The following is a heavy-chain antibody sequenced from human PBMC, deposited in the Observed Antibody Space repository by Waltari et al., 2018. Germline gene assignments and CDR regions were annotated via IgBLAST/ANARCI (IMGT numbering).Heavy chain of an antibody. V-gene: IGHV3-48*04. J-gene: IGHJ6*03. Sequence: EVQLVESGGGLVQPGGSLRLSCAASGFTFSSYSMNWVRQAPGKGLEWVSYISSSSSTIYYADSVKGRFTISRDNAKNSLYLQMNSLRAEDTAVYYCASRAIQGSGLYYYYYMDVWGKGTTVTVSS. CDR3: ASRAIQGSGLYYYYYMDV. CDR2: ISSSSSTI. D-gene: IGHD1-26*01. CDR1: GFTFSSYS.